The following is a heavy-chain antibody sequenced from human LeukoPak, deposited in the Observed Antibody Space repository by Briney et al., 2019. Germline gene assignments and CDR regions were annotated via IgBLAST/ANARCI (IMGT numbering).Heavy chain of an antibody. CDR1: GYTFTSYY. J-gene: IGHJ4*02. CDR2: INPGGGNT. Sequence: GASVKVSCKASGYTFTSYYIHWVRQAPGQGLEWMGIINPGGGNTNYAQKFQGRVTMTRDTSTSTVYMEMSSLRSEDTAIYYCAREIPDKKYFDYWGQGTSITISS. CDR3: AREIPDKKYFDY. V-gene: IGHV1-46*01.